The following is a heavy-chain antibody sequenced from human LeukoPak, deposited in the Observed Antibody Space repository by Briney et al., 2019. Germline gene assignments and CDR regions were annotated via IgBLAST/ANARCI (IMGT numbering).Heavy chain of an antibody. J-gene: IGHJ4*02. CDR1: GGSFSGYY. D-gene: IGHD3-22*01. V-gene: IGHV4-34*01. CDR2: INHSGST. Sequence: SETLSLTCAVYGGSFSGYYWSWIRQPPGRGLGWIGEINHSGSTNYNPSLKSRVTISVDTSKNQFSLKLSSVTAADTAVYYCARVTPGDSSGYYYVHFDYWGQGTLVTVSS. CDR3: ARVTPGDSSGYYYVHFDY.